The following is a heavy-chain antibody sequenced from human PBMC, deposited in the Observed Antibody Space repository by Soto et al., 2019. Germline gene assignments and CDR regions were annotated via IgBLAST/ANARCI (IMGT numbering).Heavy chain of an antibody. Sequence: QVQLVESGGGVVQPWRSLRLSCAASGFTFSTYGMHWVRQAPGKGLEWVAVIWYDGSNKYYADSVKGRFTISRDNSKTPLALQMNSLRAEATAVYYCARHQGRGYSYGFDYWGQGTLVTVSS. V-gene: IGHV3-33*01. CDR2: IWYDGSNK. D-gene: IGHD5-18*01. CDR1: GFTFSTYG. CDR3: ARHQGRGYSYGFDY. J-gene: IGHJ4*02.